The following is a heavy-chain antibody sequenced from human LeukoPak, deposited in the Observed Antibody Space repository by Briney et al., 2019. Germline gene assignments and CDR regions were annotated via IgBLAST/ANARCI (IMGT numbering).Heavy chain of an antibody. CDR2: IYYSGST. V-gene: IGHV4-31*03. Sequence: SETLSLTCTVSGGSISSGGYYWSWIRQHPGKGLEWIGYIYYSGSTYYNPSLKSRVTISVDTSKNQFSLKLSSVTAADTAVYYCARGXNXXGMDVWGQXTTVTVSS. CDR3: ARGXNXXGMDV. D-gene: IGHD4-11*01. J-gene: IGHJ6*02. CDR1: GGSISSGGYY.